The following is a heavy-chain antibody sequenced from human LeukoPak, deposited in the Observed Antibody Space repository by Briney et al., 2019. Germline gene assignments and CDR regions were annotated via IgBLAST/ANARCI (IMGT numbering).Heavy chain of an antibody. Sequence: SGTLSLTCAVSGGSISSSNWWSWIRQPPGKGLEWIGEINHSGSTNNNSSLKSRVTISVDTSKNQFSLKLSSVTAADTAVYYCARGEGARDGYNYEGPFYFDYWGQGTLVTVSS. CDR1: GGSISSSNW. CDR3: ARGEGARDGYNYEGPFYFDY. CDR2: INHSGST. V-gene: IGHV4-4*02. J-gene: IGHJ4*02. D-gene: IGHD5-24*01.